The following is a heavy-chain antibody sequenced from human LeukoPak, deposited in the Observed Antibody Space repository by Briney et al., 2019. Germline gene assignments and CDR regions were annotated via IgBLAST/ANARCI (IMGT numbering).Heavy chain of an antibody. J-gene: IGHJ6*02. CDR2: ISWNSGSI. CDR1: GFTFDDYA. CDR3: ATQPRGMDV. V-gene: IGHV3-9*01. Sequence: GGSLRLSCAASGFTFDDYAMHWVRQAPGKGLEWVSGISWNSGSIGYADSVKGRFTISRDNAKNSLYLQMNSLRAEDTALYYCATQPRGMDVWGQGTTVTVSS.